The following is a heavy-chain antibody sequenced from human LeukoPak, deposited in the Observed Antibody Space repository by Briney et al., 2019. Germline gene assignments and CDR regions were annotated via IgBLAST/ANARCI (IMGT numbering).Heavy chain of an antibody. D-gene: IGHD6-6*01. CDR1: GGTFSSYA. CDR2: IIPIFGTA. V-gene: IGHV1-69*05. J-gene: IGHJ4*02. Sequence: GSSVKVSCKASGGTFSSYAISWVRQAPGQGLEWMGGIIPIFGTANYAQKFQGRVTITTDESTSTAYMELSSLRSEDTAVYYRARTYSSSSVGDVFDYWGQGTLVTVSS. CDR3: ARTYSSSSVGDVFDY.